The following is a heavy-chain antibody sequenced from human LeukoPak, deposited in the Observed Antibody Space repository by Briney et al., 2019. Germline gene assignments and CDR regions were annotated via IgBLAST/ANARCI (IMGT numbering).Heavy chain of an antibody. Sequence: GGSLRLSYAASGFTFSSYSMNWVRQAPGKGLEWVSSISSSSSYIYYADSVKGRFTISRDNSKNTLYLQMNSLRAVDTAVYYCAKFGVGSSGWKLEFFDYWGQGTLVTVSS. CDR3: AKFGVGSSGWKLEFFDY. CDR1: GFTFSSYS. CDR2: ISSSSSYI. J-gene: IGHJ4*02. V-gene: IGHV3-21*04. D-gene: IGHD6-19*01.